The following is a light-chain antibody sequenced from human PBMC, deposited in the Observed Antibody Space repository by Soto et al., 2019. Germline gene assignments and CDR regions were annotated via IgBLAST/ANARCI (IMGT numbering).Light chain of an antibody. Sequence: IRMTQSPSTLSASTGDRVTITCRASQGISNCLAWYQQKPGTAPKLLIYTASTLQSGVPSRFSGSGSGTDFTLTISCLQSDDFATYFCQQYYSYPVTFGQGTKVEIK. CDR3: QQYYSYPVT. J-gene: IGKJ1*01. V-gene: IGKV1-8*01. CDR2: TAS. CDR1: QGISNC.